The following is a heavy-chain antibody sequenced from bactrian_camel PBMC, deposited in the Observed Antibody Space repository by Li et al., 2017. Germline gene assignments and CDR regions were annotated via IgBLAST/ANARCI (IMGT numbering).Heavy chain of an antibody. D-gene: IGHD1*01. J-gene: IGHJ4*01. CDR2: INDGGGNP. CDR1: GFTFSNYA. Sequence: DVQLVESGGGLVQPGGSLRLSCAASGFTFSNYAMSWVRQAPGKGLEWVSGINDGGGNPYYADSVKGRYTISRDNAKSTVHLQMNSLKPEDTAVYYCVRDGEFQSLEFEGQGTQVTVS. V-gene: IGHV3S40*01.